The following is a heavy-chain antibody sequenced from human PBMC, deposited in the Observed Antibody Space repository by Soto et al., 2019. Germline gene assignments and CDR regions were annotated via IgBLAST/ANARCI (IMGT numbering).Heavy chain of an antibody. V-gene: IGHV4-34*01. J-gene: IGHJ4*02. Sequence: QVQLQQWGAGLLKPSGTLSLTGAVYGGSFSGYYWGWIRQPPGKGLEWIGEINHSGSTNYNPSLKSRVTISVDTSKNQFSLKLSSVTAADTAVYYCARGRRSSGFDYWGQGTLVTVSS. D-gene: IGHD6-19*01. CDR3: ARGRRSSGFDY. CDR1: GGSFSGYY. CDR2: INHSGST.